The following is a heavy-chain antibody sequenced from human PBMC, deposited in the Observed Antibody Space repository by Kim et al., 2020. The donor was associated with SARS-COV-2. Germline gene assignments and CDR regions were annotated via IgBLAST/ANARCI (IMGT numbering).Heavy chain of an antibody. J-gene: IGHJ6*02. D-gene: IGHD2-15*01. CDR2: ISYDGSNK. CDR3: ARRGGGNRKVDYYYGMDV. V-gene: IGHV3-33*05. Sequence: GGSLRLSCAASGFTFSSYGMHWVRQAPGKGLEWVAVISYDGSNKYYADSVKGRFTISRDNSKNTLYLQMNSLRAEDTAVYYCARRGGGNRKVDYYYGMDVWGQGTTVTVSS. CDR1: GFTFSSYG.